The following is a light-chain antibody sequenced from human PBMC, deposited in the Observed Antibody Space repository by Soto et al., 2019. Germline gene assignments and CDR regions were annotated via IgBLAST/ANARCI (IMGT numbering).Light chain of an antibody. Sequence: QSVLTQPASVSGSPGQSITISCTGTSSDVGGYAYVSWYQQHPGKAPKLMIYEVSNRPSGVSNRFSGSKSVNTASLTISGRQAEDEADYHCSSYTTKSTYVFGTGTKLTVL. CDR2: EVS. CDR3: SSYTTKSTYV. J-gene: IGLJ1*01. V-gene: IGLV2-14*01. CDR1: SSDVGGYAY.